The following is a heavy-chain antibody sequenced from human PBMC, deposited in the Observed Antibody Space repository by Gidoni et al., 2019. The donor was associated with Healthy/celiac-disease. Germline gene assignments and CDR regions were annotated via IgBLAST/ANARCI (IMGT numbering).Heavy chain of an antibody. CDR2: IRSKANRYAT. Sequence: EVQLVESGGGLVQPGGSLKLSCAASGFPFSVSAMHVVRPASGKGLEWVGRIRSKANRYATAYAASVKGRFTISRDDSKNTAYLQMNSLKTEDTAVYYCTPGITGTTSLNYWGQGTLVTVSS. J-gene: IGHJ4*02. D-gene: IGHD1-7*01. CDR3: TPGITGTTSLNY. CDR1: GFPFSVSA. V-gene: IGHV3-73*02.